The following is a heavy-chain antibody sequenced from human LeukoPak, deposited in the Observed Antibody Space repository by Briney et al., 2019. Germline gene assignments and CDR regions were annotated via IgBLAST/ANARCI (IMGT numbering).Heavy chain of an antibody. Sequence: ASVKVSCKASGYTFTGYYMHWVRQALGQGLEWMGWINPNSGGTNYAQKFQGRVTMTRDTSISTAYMELSRLRSDDTAVYYCARIVREAAAVNPFDYWGQGTLVTVSS. CDR3: ARIVREAAAVNPFDY. J-gene: IGHJ4*02. V-gene: IGHV1-2*02. CDR1: GYTFTGYY. D-gene: IGHD6-13*01. CDR2: INPNSGGT.